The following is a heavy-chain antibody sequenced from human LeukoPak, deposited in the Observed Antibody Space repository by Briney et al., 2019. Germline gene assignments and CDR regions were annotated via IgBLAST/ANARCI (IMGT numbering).Heavy chain of an antibody. CDR1: GIPFSDYY. Sequence: PGGSLRLSCVVSGIPFSDYYMNWVRQAPGKGLEWVAAISGSGVSTRDADSVKGRFTISRDNSKNTLYLQMSSLRAEDTAVYYCAKDHMSSPVTYGYSFDSWGQGTLVTVSS. CDR2: ISGSGVST. D-gene: IGHD5-18*01. J-gene: IGHJ4*02. V-gene: IGHV3-23*01. CDR3: AKDHMSSPVTYGYSFDS.